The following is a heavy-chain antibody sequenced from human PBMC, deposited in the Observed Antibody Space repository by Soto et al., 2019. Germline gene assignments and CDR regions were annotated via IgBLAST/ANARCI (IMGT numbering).Heavy chain of an antibody. CDR2: IIPIFGTA. CDR1: GGTFSSYA. J-gene: IGHJ6*02. V-gene: IGHV1-69*06. CDR3: ARATGDIVVVPAAPDYYYYGMDV. D-gene: IGHD2-2*01. Sequence: ASVKVSCKASGGTFSSYAISWVRQAPGQGLEWMGGIIPIFGTANYAQKFQGRVTITADKSTSTAYMELSSLRSEDTAMYYCARATGDIVVVPAAPDYYYYGMDVWGQGTTVTVSS.